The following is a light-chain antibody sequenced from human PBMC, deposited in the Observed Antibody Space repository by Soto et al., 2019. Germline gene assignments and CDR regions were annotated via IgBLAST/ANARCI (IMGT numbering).Light chain of an antibody. J-gene: IGKJ1*01. V-gene: IGKV1-5*03. CDR3: QQYNGYRWT. Sequence: DIQMTQSPSTLSASVGDRVTITCRASQSISNWLAWYQQKPGKAPKILIYKASSLESGVPSRFSGSGSGTESTLTISSLQPADSATYYCQQYNGYRWTFGQGTKVDIK. CDR2: KAS. CDR1: QSISNW.